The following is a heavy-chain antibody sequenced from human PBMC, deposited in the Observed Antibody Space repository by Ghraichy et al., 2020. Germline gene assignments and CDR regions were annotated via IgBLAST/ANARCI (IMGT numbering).Heavy chain of an antibody. Sequence: GESLNISCKASGYSFTNNWIVWVRQMPGKGLEWMGIIYPGDSDIRYNPSFEGQVTISADKSITTAYLQWNSLKASDTAMYYCARLHGSGNYYRAPDDAFDIWGQGAKVTVSS. V-gene: IGHV5-51*01. J-gene: IGHJ3*02. CDR3: ARLHGSGNYYRAPDDAFDI. D-gene: IGHD3-10*01. CDR2: IYPGDSDI. CDR1: GYSFTNNW.